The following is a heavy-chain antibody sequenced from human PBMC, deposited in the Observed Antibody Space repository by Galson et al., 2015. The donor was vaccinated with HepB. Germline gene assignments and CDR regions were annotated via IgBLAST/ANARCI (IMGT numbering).Heavy chain of an antibody. J-gene: IGHJ4*02. D-gene: IGHD6-6*01. V-gene: IGHV4-30-2*01. CDR2: IYHRGST. CDR3: ASHSSSSGY. Sequence: LSLTCTVSGGSISSSGYYWSWIRQPPGKGLEWIGYIYHRGSTYYNPSLKSRVTISVDRSKNQFSLKLSSVTAADTAMYYCASHSSSSGYWGQGTLVTVSS. CDR1: GGSISSSGYY.